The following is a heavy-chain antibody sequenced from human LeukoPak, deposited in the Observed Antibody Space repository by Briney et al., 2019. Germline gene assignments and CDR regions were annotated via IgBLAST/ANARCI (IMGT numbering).Heavy chain of an antibody. CDR1: GYTFTGYG. CDR2: ISAFNGNR. V-gene: IGHV1-18*01. Sequence: ASVTVSCTASGYTFTGYGISWVRQAPGLGLEWMGWISAFNGNRKYAQNLQDRVTLTTDTSTNTASMELMSLISDDTAVYYCAREVWFGDGARYMDVWGKGTTVTISS. J-gene: IGHJ6*03. CDR3: AREVWFGDGARYMDV. D-gene: IGHD3-10*01.